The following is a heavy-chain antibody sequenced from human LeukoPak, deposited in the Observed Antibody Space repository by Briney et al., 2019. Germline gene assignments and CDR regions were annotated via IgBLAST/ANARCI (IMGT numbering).Heavy chain of an antibody. Sequence: VASVKVSCKASGGTFSSYAISWVRQAPGQGLEWMGWISAYNGNTNYAQKLQGGVTMTTDTSTSTAYMELRSLRSDDTAVYYCARAWGRAFDIWGQGTMVTVSS. J-gene: IGHJ3*02. V-gene: IGHV1-18*01. CDR2: ISAYNGNT. D-gene: IGHD3-16*01. CDR1: GGTFSSYA. CDR3: ARAWGRAFDI.